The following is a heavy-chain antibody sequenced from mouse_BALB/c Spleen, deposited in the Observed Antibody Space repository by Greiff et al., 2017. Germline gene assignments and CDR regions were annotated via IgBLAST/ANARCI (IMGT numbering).Heavy chain of an antibody. CDR1: GYNFTSYW. V-gene: IGHV1-55*01. J-gene: IGHJ2*01. CDR2: IYPGSGST. CDR3: ARSGYYYGSSPDY. D-gene: IGHD1-1*01. Sequence: QVQLQQPGAELVKPGTSVKLSCKASGYNFTSYWINWVKLRPGQGLEWIGDIYPGSGSTNYNEKFKSKATLTVDTSSSTAYMQLSSLASEDSALYYCARSGYYYGSSPDYWGQGTTLTVSS.